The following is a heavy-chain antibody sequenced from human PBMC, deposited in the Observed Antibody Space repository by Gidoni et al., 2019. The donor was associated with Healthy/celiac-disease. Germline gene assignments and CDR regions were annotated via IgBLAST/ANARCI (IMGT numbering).Heavy chain of an antibody. CDR2: MNPNSGNT. CDR1: GYTFTSYD. V-gene: IGHV1-8*01. CDR3: ASPVGYYDSSGYSPDAFDI. Sequence: QVQLVQSGAEVKKPGASVKVSCKASGYTFTSYDINWVRQATGQGREWMGWMNPNSGNTGYAQKFQGRVTMTRNTSISTAYMELSSLRSEDTAVYYCASPVGYYDSSGYSPDAFDIWGQGTMVTVSS. J-gene: IGHJ3*02. D-gene: IGHD3-22*01.